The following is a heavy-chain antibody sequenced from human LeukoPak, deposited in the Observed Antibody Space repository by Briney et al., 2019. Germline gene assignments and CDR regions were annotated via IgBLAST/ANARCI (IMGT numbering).Heavy chain of an antibody. D-gene: IGHD5-24*01. V-gene: IGHV3-23*01. Sequence: GGSLRLSCAASGFTFSNYAMSWVRQAPGRGLEWGSAINGRGDTTYYADAVKGRFTISRDNSKNTLYLQMNSLRAEDTAVYYCAKRDLWGQGTLVTVSS. CDR3: AKRDL. CDR1: GFTFSNYA. CDR2: INGRGDTT. J-gene: IGHJ4*02.